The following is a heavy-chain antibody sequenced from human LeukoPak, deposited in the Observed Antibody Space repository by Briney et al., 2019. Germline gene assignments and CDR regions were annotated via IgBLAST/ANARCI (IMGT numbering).Heavy chain of an antibody. J-gene: IGHJ4*02. Sequence: ASVEVSCKASGYTFTSYGISWVRQAPGQGLEWMGWISAYNGNTNYAQKLQGRVTMTTDTSTSTAYMELRSLRSDDTAVYYCARDRRYYDSSGFGENDYWGQGTLVTVSS. V-gene: IGHV1-18*01. CDR2: ISAYNGNT. CDR1: GYTFTSYG. D-gene: IGHD3-22*01. CDR3: ARDRRYYDSSGFGENDY.